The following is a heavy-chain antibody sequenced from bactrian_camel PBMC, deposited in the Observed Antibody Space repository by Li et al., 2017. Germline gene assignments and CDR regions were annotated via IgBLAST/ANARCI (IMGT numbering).Heavy chain of an antibody. D-gene: IGHD4*01. J-gene: IGHJ4*01. CDR2: LRWDGVA. CDR1: GFTFSSYW. V-gene: IGHV3S26*01. Sequence: HVQLVESGGGLVQPGGSLRLSCVASGFTFSSYWMYWVRQAPGKEREGIASLRWDGVANYADSVKGRFTISLDDAETTLYLQMNSLKPEDAATYYCAADLRRWHRDSDRCPLVDNYNYEGQGTQVTVS.